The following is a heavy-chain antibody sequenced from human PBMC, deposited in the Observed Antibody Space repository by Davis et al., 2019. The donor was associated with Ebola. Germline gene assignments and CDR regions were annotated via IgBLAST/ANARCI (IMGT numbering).Heavy chain of an antibody. CDR3: ARVGGYDNFDY. CDR1: GYTFTTFG. Sequence: ASVKVSCKASGYTFTTFGISWVRQAPGQGLEWMGGMNPYSGNTNYAQKLQGRVTVTTDTSTSTAYMELRSLRSDDTAVYYCARVGGYDNFDYWGQGTLVTVSS. D-gene: IGHD5-12*01. V-gene: IGHV1-18*01. J-gene: IGHJ4*02. CDR2: MNPYSGNT.